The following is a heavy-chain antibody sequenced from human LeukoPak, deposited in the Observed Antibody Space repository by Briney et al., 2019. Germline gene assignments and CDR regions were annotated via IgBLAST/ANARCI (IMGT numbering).Heavy chain of an antibody. CDR3: ARDSPDAFTFDY. CDR2: TYYRSKWYN. D-gene: IGHD1-14*01. CDR1: GDSVSSNSAT. V-gene: IGHV6-1*01. Sequence: TSQTLSLTCAISGDSVSSNSATWNWIRQSTSRGLEWLGRTYYRSKWYNDYAVSVKRRITITPDTSKNQFSLQLNSVTPEDTAVYYCARDSPDAFTFDYWGQGTLVTVSS. J-gene: IGHJ4*02.